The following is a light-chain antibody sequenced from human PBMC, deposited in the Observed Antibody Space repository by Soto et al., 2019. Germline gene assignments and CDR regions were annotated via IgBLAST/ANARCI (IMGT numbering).Light chain of an antibody. Sequence: QSALTQPRSVSGSPGQSVTISCTGTSSDIGAYNYVSWYQQHPDKAPKLMIYHVSKRPSGVPDRFSGSKSGNAASLTISGLQAGDEADYYCCTDAGTYKVFGTGTKLTVL. V-gene: IGLV2-11*01. J-gene: IGLJ1*01. CDR2: HVS. CDR3: CTDAGTYKV. CDR1: SSDIGAYNY.